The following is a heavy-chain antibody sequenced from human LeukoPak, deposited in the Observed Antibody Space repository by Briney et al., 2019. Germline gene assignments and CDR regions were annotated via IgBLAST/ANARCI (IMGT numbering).Heavy chain of an antibody. D-gene: IGHD3-10*01. J-gene: IGHJ4*02. CDR3: AKDRRGSGSHFDY. CDR2: IRYDGSNK. Sequence: GGSLRLSCAASGFTFSDYYMSWIRQAPGKGLEWVAFIRYDGSNKYYADSVKGRFTISRDNSKNTLYLQMNSLRAEDTAVYYCAKDRRGSGSHFDYWGQGTLVTVSS. CDR1: GFTFSDYY. V-gene: IGHV3-30*02.